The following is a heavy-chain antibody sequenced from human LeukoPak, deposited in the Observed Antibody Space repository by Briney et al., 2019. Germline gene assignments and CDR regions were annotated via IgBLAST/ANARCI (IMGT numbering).Heavy chain of an antibody. D-gene: IGHD3-10*01. V-gene: IGHV3-23*01. CDR3: AKDYGSGSYCVDY. CDR1: GFTFSSYG. Sequence: GGSLRLSCAASGFTFSSYGVSWVRQAPGKGLEWVSAISGSGGSTYYADSVKGRFTISRDNSKNTLYLQMNSLRAEDTAVYYCAKDYGSGSYCVDYWGQGTLVTVSS. CDR2: ISGSGGST. J-gene: IGHJ4*02.